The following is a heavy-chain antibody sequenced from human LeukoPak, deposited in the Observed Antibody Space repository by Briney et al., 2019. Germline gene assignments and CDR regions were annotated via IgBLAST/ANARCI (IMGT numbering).Heavy chain of an antibody. J-gene: IGHJ4*02. D-gene: IGHD3-10*01. V-gene: IGHV3-43*01. CDR1: GFIFDDYS. CDR3: AKGMSRTYYDYFDY. CDR2: ISWDGGST. Sequence: GGSLRLSCAASGFIFDDYSMHWVRQAPGKGLEWVSLISWDGGSTYYADSVKGRFTISRDNNKNSLYLQMNSLRTEDTALYYCAKGMSRTYYDYFDYWGQGTLVTVSS.